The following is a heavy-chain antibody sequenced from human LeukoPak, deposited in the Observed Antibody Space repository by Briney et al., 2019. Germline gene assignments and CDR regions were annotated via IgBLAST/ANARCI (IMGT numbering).Heavy chain of an antibody. V-gene: IGHV4-30-2*01. D-gene: IGHD6-13*01. J-gene: IGHJ4*02. CDR2: IYHSGST. CDR1: GGSIGSGGYY. Sequence: KSSETLSLTCTVSGGSIGSGGYYWSWIRQPPGKGLEWIGYIYHSGSTYYNPSLKSRVTISVDTSKNQFSLKLSSVTAADTAVYYCARDLGRGYSSSWYDYWGQGTLVTVSS. CDR3: ARDLGRGYSSSWYDY.